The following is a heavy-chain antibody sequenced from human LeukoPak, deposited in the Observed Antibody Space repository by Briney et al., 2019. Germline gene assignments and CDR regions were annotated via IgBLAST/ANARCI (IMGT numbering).Heavy chain of an antibody. Sequence: GASVKVSCKASGYTFTSYDINWVRQATGQGLEWMGWMNPNSGNTGYAQKFQGRVTMTRDTSISTAYMELSRLRSDDTAVYYCARDLRGYDLPAWGQGTLVTVSS. D-gene: IGHD3-3*01. J-gene: IGHJ5*02. CDR2: MNPNSGNT. V-gene: IGHV1-8*01. CDR3: ARDLRGYDLPA. CDR1: GYTFTSYD.